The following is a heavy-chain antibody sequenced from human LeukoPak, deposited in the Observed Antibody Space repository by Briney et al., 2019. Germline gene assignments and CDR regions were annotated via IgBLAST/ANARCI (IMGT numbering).Heavy chain of an antibody. D-gene: IGHD3-3*01. CDR2: ISWNSGSI. Sequence: GRSLRLSCAASGFTFDDYAMHWVRHAPGKGLEWVSGISWNSGSIGYADSVKGRFTISRDNAKNSLYLQMNSLRAEDTALYYCAKVGIGDFWSGYYTTFDYWGQGTLVSVSS. J-gene: IGHJ4*02. V-gene: IGHV3-9*01. CDR1: GFTFDDYA. CDR3: AKVGIGDFWSGYYTTFDY.